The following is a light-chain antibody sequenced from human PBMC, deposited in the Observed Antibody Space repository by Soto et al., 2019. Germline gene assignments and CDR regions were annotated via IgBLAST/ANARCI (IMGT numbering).Light chain of an antibody. J-gene: IGKJ5*01. CDR2: GAS. CDR3: QQYGSSHT. CDR1: QSVSSSY. V-gene: IGKV3-20*01. Sequence: EIVLTQSPGTLSLSPGARAPLSCRASQSVSSSYLAWYQQKPGQAPRLLIYGASSRATGIPDRFSGSGSGTDFTLTISRLEPEDFAVYYCQQYGSSHTFGQGTRLEIK.